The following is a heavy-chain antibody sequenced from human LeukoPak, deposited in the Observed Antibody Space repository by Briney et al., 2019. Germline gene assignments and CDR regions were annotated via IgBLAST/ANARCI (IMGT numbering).Heavy chain of an antibody. CDR1: GFTFNSYW. D-gene: IGHD3-10*01. V-gene: IGHV3-74*01. CDR3: ARGNFYSGSGSSPLDY. Sequence: GGSLGLSCEASGFTFNSYWMHWVRQVPGKGLVWVSRINSDGSRTNYVDSAKGRFTISRDNAKNTLFLQMNSLGAEDSAVYYCARGNFYSGSGSSPLDYWGQGTLVTVSS. CDR2: INSDGSRT. J-gene: IGHJ4*02.